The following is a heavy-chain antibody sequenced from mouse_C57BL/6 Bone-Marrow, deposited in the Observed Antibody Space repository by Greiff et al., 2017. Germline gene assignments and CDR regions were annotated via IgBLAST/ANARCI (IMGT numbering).Heavy chain of an antibody. CDR1: GYTFTSYW. CDR3: AREGLRPYYFDY. J-gene: IGHJ2*01. D-gene: IGHD2-4*01. Sequence: VQLQQPGAELVKPGASVKLSCKASGYTFTSYWMHWVKQRPGQGLEWIGMIHPNSGSTNYNEKFKSKATLTVDKSYSTAYMQLSSLTSEDSAVYYCAREGLRPYYFDYWGQGTTLTVSS. V-gene: IGHV1-64*01. CDR2: IHPNSGST.